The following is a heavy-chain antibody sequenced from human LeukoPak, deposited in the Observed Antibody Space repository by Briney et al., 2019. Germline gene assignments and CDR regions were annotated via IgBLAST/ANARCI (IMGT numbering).Heavy chain of an antibody. CDR3: AKGGSLYSYEPLFDY. J-gene: IGHJ4*02. CDR1: GFTFSSYA. V-gene: IGHV3-23*01. CDR2: ISGSGGST. D-gene: IGHD5-18*01. Sequence: PGGSLRLSCAASGFTFSSYAMSWVRQAPGKGLEWVSAISGSGGSTYYADSVKGRFTISRDNSKNTLYLQMNSLRAEDTAVYYCAKGGSLYSYEPLFDYWGQGTLVTVSS.